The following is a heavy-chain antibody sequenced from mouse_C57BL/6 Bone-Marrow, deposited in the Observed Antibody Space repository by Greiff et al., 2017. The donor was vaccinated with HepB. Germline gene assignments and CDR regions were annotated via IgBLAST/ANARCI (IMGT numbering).Heavy chain of an antibody. V-gene: IGHV1-50*01. CDR1: GYTFTSYW. CDR3: ARSGIVGYPVGFAY. Sequence: QVQLQQPGAELVKPGASVKLSCKASGYTFTSYWMQWVKQRPGQGLEWIGEIDPCDSYTNYNQKFKGKATLTVDTSSSTAYMQLSSLTSEDSAVYYCARSGIVGYPVGFAYWGQGTRVTVSA. D-gene: IGHD2-10*02. J-gene: IGHJ3*01. CDR2: IDPCDSYT.